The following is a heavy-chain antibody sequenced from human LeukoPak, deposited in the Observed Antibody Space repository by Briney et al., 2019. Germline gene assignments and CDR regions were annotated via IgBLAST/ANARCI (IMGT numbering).Heavy chain of an antibody. CDR3: ARGGDYYGSSGRPFDY. CDR2: INHSGST. Sequence: SETLSLTCAVYGGSFSGYYWSWIRQPPGKGLEWIGEINHSGSTNYNPSLKSRVTISVDTSKNQFSLKLSSVTAADTAVYYCARGGDYYGSSGRPFDYWGQGTLVTVSS. CDR1: GGSFSGYY. D-gene: IGHD3-22*01. J-gene: IGHJ4*02. V-gene: IGHV4-34*01.